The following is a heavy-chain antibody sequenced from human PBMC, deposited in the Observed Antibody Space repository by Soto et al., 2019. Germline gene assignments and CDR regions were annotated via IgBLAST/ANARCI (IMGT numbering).Heavy chain of an antibody. V-gene: IGHV4-30-2*01. Sequence: HLQLQESGSGLVKPSQTLSLTCAVSGGSISSGGYSWSWIRQPPGKGLEWIGYLYHSGSTDYNPSLTGRVTISVDRSKNQFSLKLSSVTAADTAVYYCARVPDRWGQGTLVTVSS. J-gene: IGHJ5*02. CDR1: GGSISSGGYS. D-gene: IGHD2-2*01. CDR2: LYHSGST. CDR3: ARVPDR.